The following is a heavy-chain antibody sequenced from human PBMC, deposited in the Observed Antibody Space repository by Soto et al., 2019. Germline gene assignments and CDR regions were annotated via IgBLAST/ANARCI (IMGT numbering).Heavy chain of an antibody. CDR3: EGLPGH. J-gene: IGHJ4*02. CDR2: IRSKASGATT. V-gene: IGHV3-49*03. Sequence: HPGGSLRLSCSASGFTFGDYSLTWFRQAPGKGLEFVGYIRSKASGATTAYAASVKDRFTISRDDSKSVGYLQMTSLKTEDTAVYYCEGLPGHWGQGTLVTVSS. CDR1: GFTFGDYS.